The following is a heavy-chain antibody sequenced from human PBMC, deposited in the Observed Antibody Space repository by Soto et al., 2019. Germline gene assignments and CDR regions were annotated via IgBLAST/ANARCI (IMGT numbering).Heavy chain of an antibody. V-gene: IGHV1-69*01. CDR3: ARASGPIAVAGKGNMDV. CDR1: GGTFSSYA. CDR2: IIPIFGTA. D-gene: IGHD6-19*01. J-gene: IGHJ6*02. Sequence: QVQLVQSGAEVKKPGSSVKVSCKASGGTFSSYAISWVRQAPGQGLEWMGGIIPIFGTANYAQKFQGRVTITADESTSTAYMELRSLRSEDTAVYYCARASGPIAVAGKGNMDVWGQGTTVTVSS.